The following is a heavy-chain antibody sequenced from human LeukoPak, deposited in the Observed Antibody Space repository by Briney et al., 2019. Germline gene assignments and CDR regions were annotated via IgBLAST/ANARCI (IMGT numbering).Heavy chain of an antibody. CDR1: GFTFSRYW. J-gene: IGHJ3*02. D-gene: IGHD6-13*01. CDR2: ISGSGVST. V-gene: IGHV3-23*01. Sequence: GGSLRLSCAASGFTFSRYWMHWVRQAPGKGLEWVSSISGSGVSTYYADSVKGRFTISRDNSKNTVYLQMNSLRAEDTAVYYCAKRDDSSSWTAFDIWGQGTMVTVSS. CDR3: AKRDDSSSWTAFDI.